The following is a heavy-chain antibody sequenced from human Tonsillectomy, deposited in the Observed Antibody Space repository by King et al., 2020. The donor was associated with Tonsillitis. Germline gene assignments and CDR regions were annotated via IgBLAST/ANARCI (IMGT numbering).Heavy chain of an antibody. Sequence: VQLVESGGGLVQPGRSLRLSCAASGFTFDDYAMHWVRKAPGKGLEWVSGINWNSATIAYADSVKGRFTISRDNAKNSLYLQMNSLRADDTALYYCAKDMCNFEMATIDGNVFDIWGQGKMVTVSS. V-gene: IGHV3-9*01. D-gene: IGHD5-24*01. CDR1: GFTFDDYA. CDR3: AKDMCNFEMATIDGNVFDI. J-gene: IGHJ3*02. CDR2: INWNSATI.